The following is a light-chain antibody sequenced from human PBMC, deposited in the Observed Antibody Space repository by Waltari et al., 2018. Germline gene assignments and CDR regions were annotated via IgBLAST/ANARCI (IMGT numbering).Light chain of an antibody. CDR1: ENIKND. V-gene: IGKV1-6*01. J-gene: IGKJ4*01. CDR2: AAS. CDR3: LQDYTFPLT. Sequence: AIQMTQSPSSLSASVGDRVTITCRASENIKNDLGWYQQKPGKAPNLLIFAASSLQSGFLSRFSASGSGTDVTLTISSLQPEDFATYYCLQDYTFPLTFGGGTKVDI.